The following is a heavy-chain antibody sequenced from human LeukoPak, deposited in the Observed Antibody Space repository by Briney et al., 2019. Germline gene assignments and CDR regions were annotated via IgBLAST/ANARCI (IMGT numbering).Heavy chain of an antibody. V-gene: IGHV1-18*01. CDR3: ARDGGTYYSDSSGYWYFDL. Sequence: ASVKVSCKASDYTFTNYGISWVRQAPGQGLEWMGWINGYNGDTNYAQKLQGRVTMTTDTSTSTAYMELRSLRSDDTAVYYCARDGGTYYSDSSGYWYFDLWGRGTLVTVSS. CDR1: DYTFTNYG. D-gene: IGHD3-22*01. J-gene: IGHJ2*01. CDR2: INGYNGDT.